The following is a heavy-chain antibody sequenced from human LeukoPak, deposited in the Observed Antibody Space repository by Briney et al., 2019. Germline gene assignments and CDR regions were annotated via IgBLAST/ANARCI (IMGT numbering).Heavy chain of an antibody. CDR2: MNQDGGEK. D-gene: IGHD2-15*01. V-gene: IGHV3-7*04. CDR3: ARDLGYCSGGSCYSYYFGS. CDR1: GFTFSSYW. J-gene: IGHJ4*02. Sequence: GGPLRLSCAASGFTFSSYWMSWVRQAPGQGLEWVANMNQDGGEKYYVDSVKGRFTISRDNAKNSLDLQMNSLRAEDTAVYYCARDLGYCSGGSCYSYYFGSWGQGTLVTVSS.